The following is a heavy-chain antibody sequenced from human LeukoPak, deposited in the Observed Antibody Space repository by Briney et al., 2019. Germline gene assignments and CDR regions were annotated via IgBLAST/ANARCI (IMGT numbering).Heavy chain of an antibody. V-gene: IGHV3-30*02. CDR2: IRYDGSNK. CDR3: AKGIVVVISGNAFDI. Sequence: AGGSLRLSCAASGFTFSSYGMHWVRQAPGKGLEWVAYIRYDGSNKYYEDSMKGRFTISRDNSKIMLYLQMNSLRAEDTAVYYCAKGIVVVISGNAFDIWGQGTMVTVSS. CDR1: GFTFSSYG. D-gene: IGHD3-22*01. J-gene: IGHJ3*02.